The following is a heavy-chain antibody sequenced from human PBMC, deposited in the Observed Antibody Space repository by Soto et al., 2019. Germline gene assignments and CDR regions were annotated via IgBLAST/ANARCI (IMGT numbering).Heavy chain of an antibody. V-gene: IGHV6-1*01. CDR1: GDSVSSDITS. CDR3: ARGNALDY. Sequence: PSQTLSLTCAISGDSVSSDITSWNWIRQSPSRGLEWLGRTYYRSKWFHDYAASVKSRITINPDTSKNQFSLELNSMTPEDTAVYYCARGNALDYWGQGVAVTVSS. J-gene: IGHJ4*02. CDR2: TYYRSKWFH. D-gene: IGHD2-8*01.